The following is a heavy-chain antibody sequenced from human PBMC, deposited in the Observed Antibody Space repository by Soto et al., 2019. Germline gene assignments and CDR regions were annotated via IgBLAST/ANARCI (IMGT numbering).Heavy chain of an antibody. CDR2: ISYDGSNQ. J-gene: IGHJ4*02. CDR3: AKDQASGQGSFDS. CDR1: GFTFNIYG. V-gene: IGHV3-30*18. Sequence: GGSQRLSCAASGFTFNIYGMHWVRQAPDKGLEWVALISYDGSNQYYADSVKGRFTISRDNSKNTLFLQMNSLRADDTAVYYCAKDQASGQGSFDSWGQGTLVTVS.